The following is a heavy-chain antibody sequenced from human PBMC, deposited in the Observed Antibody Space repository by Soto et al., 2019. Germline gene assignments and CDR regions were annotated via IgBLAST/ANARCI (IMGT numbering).Heavy chain of an antibody. V-gene: IGHV1-58*01. CDR3: AATLVSNSGTGCYGMDV. Sequence: SVKVSCKASGFTFTSSAVQWVRQARGQRLEWIGWIVVGSGTTNYARKFQERVTITRDLSTSTAYMELSSLRSEDTAVYYCAATLVSNSGTGCYGMDVSGHGTTLTVSS. D-gene: IGHD6-6*01. J-gene: IGHJ6*02. CDR2: IVVGSGTT. CDR1: GFTFTSSA.